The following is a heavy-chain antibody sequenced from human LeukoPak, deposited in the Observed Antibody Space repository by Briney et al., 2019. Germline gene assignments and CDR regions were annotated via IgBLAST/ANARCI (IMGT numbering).Heavy chain of an antibody. CDR1: GGSISSYY. CDR3: ARVPAYYYYMDV. Sequence: SETLSLTCTVSGGSISSYYWSWIRQPAGKGLEWIRRIYTSGSTNYNPSLKSRVTVSVDTSKNQFSLKLSSVTAAGTAVYYCARVPAYYYYMDVWGKGTTVTVSS. J-gene: IGHJ6*03. V-gene: IGHV4-4*07. CDR2: IYTSGST.